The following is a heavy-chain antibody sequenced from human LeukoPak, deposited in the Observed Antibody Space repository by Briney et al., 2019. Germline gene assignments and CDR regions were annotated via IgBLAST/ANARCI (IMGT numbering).Heavy chain of an antibody. Sequence: ASVKVSCKASGYTFTDYYLHWVRQAPGQGLEWMGLIHPNSGGTNYAQKFQGRVAMTRDTSISTAYMELGSLRSDDSAVYYCARLAAVPGWGQGTLVTVSS. D-gene: IGHD6-19*01. J-gene: IGHJ1*01. V-gene: IGHV1-2*02. CDR1: GYTFTDYY. CDR2: IHPNSGGT. CDR3: ARLAAVPG.